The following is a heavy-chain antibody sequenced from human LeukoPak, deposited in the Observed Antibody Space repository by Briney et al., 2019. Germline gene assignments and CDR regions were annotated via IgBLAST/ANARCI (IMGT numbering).Heavy chain of an antibody. CDR3: ARDRRGIAAAGTRGNWFDP. V-gene: IGHV1-18*01. D-gene: IGHD6-13*01. CDR2: ISAYNGNT. J-gene: IGHJ5*02. CDR1: GYTFTSYG. Sequence: ASVKVSCKASGYTFTSYGISWVRQAPGQGLEWMGWISAYNGNTNYAQELQGRVTMTTDTSTSTAYMELRSLRSDDTAVYYCARDRRGIAAAGTRGNWFDPWGQGTLVTVSS.